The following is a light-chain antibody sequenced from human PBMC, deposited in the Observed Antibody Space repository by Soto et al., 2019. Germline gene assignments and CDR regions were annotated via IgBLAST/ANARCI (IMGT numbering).Light chain of an antibody. Sequence: VMTQAPATLSVSPGEGATLSCRASQTVNNNVAWYQLKDGQVPRLLIYGASTRATDIPARFSGSGSGTEFTLTISSLQSEDFAEYHCQQYNNWPRTCGQGTKVDIK. CDR2: GAS. J-gene: IGKJ1*01. V-gene: IGKV3-15*01. CDR1: QTVNNN. CDR3: QQYNNWPRT.